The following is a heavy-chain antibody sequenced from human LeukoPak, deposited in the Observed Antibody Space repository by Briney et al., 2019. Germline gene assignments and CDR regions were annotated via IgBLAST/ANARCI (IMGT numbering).Heavy chain of an antibody. J-gene: IGHJ5*02. D-gene: IGHD6-19*01. CDR1: GFTFSSYA. CDR3: AKDKGYSSGWYLLDP. CDR2: ISGSGGST. V-gene: IGHV3-23*01. Sequence: GGSLRLSCAASGFTFSSYAMSWVRQAPGKGLEWVSAISGSGGSTYYADSVKGRFTISRDSSKNTLYLQMNNLRAEDTAVYYCAKDKGYSSGWYLLDPWGQGTLVTVSS.